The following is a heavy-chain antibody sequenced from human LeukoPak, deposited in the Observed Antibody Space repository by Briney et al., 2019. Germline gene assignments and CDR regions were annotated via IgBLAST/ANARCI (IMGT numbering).Heavy chain of an antibody. CDR1: GGTFSSYA. CDR3: ATLSALIVVVDTPMYSDY. J-gene: IGHJ4*02. Sequence: SVKVSCKASGGTFSSYAISWVRQAPGQGLEWMGGIIPIFGTANYAQKFQGRVTITADESTSTAYMELSSLRSEDTAVYYCATLSALIVVVDTPMYSDYWGQGTLVTVSS. D-gene: IGHD3-22*01. CDR2: IIPIFGTA. V-gene: IGHV1-69*13.